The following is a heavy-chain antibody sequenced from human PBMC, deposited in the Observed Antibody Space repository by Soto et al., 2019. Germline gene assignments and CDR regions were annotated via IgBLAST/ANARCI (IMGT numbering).Heavy chain of an antibody. CDR1: GGSISSGGYY. CDR2: IYYSGST. V-gene: IGHV4-31*03. Sequence: PSETLSLTCTVSGGSISSGGYYWSWIRQHPGKGLEWIGYIYYSGSTYYNPSLKSRVTISVDTSKNQFSLKLGSVTAADTAVYYCARDPLPADYYYYGMDVWGQGTTVTVSS. CDR3: ARDPLPADYYYYGMDV. J-gene: IGHJ6*02.